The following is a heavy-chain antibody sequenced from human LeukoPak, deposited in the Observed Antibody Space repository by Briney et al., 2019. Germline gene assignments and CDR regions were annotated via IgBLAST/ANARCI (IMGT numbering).Heavy chain of an antibody. D-gene: IGHD3-10*01. CDR2: INWNGGST. V-gene: IGHV3-20*04. J-gene: IGHJ5*02. Sequence: GGSLRLSCAASGFTFDDYGMSWVRQAPGKGLEWVSGINWNGGSTGYADSVKGRFTISRDNAKNSLYLQMNSLRTEDTAVYYCAKGPNYYGSGSWGNWFDPWGQGTLVTVSS. CDR3: AKGPNYYGSGSWGNWFDP. CDR1: GFTFDDYG.